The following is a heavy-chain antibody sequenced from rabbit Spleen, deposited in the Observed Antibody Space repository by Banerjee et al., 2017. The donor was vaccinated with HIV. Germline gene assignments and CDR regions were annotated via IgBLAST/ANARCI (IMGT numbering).Heavy chain of an antibody. CDR2: AYAGSSST. CDR1: GFSFNSGYD. V-gene: IGHV1S40*01. J-gene: IGHJ4*01. CDR3: ARDGSGSGSYYFKF. D-gene: IGHD1-1*01. Sequence: QSLEESGGGLVKPGASLTLTCKASGFSFNSGYDMCWVRQAPGKGLEWVACAYAGSSSTYSATWAKGRFTISKTSSTTVTLQMTSLTVADTATYFCARDGSGSGSYYFKFWGPGTLVTVS.